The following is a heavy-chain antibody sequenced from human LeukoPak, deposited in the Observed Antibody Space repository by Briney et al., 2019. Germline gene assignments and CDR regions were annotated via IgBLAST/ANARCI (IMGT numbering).Heavy chain of an antibody. CDR1: GFTFSSYS. D-gene: IGHD6-19*01. CDR2: ISSSSSYI. V-gene: IGHV3-21*01. CDR3: ARGSYSSGWYVVY. Sequence: PGGSPRLSCAASGFTFSSYSMNWVRQAPGKGLEWVSSISSSSSYIYYADSVKGRFTISRDNAKNSLYLQMNSLRAEDTAVYYCARGSYSSGWYVVYWGQGTLVTVSS. J-gene: IGHJ4*02.